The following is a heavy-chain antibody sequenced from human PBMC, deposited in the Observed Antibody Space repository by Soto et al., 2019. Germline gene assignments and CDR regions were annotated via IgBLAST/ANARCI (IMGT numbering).Heavy chain of an antibody. Sequence: GGSLRLSCAASGFTFSTYGMHWVRQSPGKGLEWVAVISYDGSNKYYANSVKGRFTISRDNSKNTLYLQMNSLRAEDTAVYYCAKGHRDDLVGATTGGWYFDLWGRGTLVTVSS. CDR3: AKGHRDDLVGATTGGWYFDL. J-gene: IGHJ2*01. D-gene: IGHD1-26*01. V-gene: IGHV3-30*18. CDR1: GFTFSTYG. CDR2: ISYDGSNK.